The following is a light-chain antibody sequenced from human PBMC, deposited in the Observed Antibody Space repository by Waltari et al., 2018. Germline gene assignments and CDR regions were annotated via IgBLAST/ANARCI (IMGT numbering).Light chain of an antibody. V-gene: IGKV3-11*01. J-gene: IGKJ4*01. Sequence: EIVLTQSPDILSFSPGARATLSCRASQSVGTYLAWYHQRPGQSPRLLIYDASYRATGIPARFSGSGSETDFTLTISSLQPEDFAVYYCQQRRNWPLTFGGGTRVQI. CDR1: QSVGTY. CDR2: DAS. CDR3: QQRRNWPLT.